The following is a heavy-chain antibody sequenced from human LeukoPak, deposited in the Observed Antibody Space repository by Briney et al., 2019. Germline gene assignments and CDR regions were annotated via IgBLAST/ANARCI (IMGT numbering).Heavy chain of an antibody. CDR1: GYSFTSYW. Sequence: GESLKISCKGSGYSFTSYWIGWVRQLPGKGLEWMGIIYPGDSDTRYSPSFQGQVTISAGKSISTAYLQWSSLKASDTAMYYCARYKYPDYGDHPGFDYWGQGTLVTVSS. CDR3: ARYKYPDYGDHPGFDY. V-gene: IGHV5-51*01. J-gene: IGHJ4*02. CDR2: IYPGDSDT. D-gene: IGHD4-17*01.